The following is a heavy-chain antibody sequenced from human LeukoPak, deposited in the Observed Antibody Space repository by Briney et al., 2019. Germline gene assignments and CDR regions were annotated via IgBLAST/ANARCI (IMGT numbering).Heavy chain of an antibody. Sequence: ASVKVSCKASGYTFTGYYMHWVRQAPGQGLEWMGWIYPNSGGTNYAQKFQGRVTMTRDTSISTAYMELSRLSSDDTAVYYCARDTALITFDYWGQGTVVTVSS. J-gene: IGHJ4*02. CDR3: ARDTALITFDY. D-gene: IGHD5-18*01. V-gene: IGHV1-2*02. CDR1: GYTFTGYY. CDR2: IYPNSGGT.